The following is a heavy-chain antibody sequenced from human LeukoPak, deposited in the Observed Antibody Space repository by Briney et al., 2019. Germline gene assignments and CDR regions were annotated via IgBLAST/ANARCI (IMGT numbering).Heavy chain of an antibody. J-gene: IGHJ6*03. V-gene: IGHV1-69*13. CDR2: IIPIFGTA. CDR1: GGTFSSYA. CDR3: ARGTIFGVVISRYYYYMDV. D-gene: IGHD3-3*01. Sequence: ASVEVSCKASGGTFSSYAISWVRQAPGQGLEWMGGIIPIFGTANYAQKFQGRVTITADESTSTAYMELSSLRSEDTAVYYCARGTIFGVVISRYYYYMDVWGKGTTVTVSS.